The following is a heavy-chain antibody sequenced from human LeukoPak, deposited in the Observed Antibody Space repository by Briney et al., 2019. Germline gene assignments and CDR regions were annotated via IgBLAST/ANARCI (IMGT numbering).Heavy chain of an antibody. J-gene: IGHJ2*01. CDR2: ISASGGST. V-gene: IGHV3-23*01. Sequence: GGSLRLSCAASGFTFSSSAMSWVRQVPGKGLEWVSGISASGGSTSYADSVRGRFTISRDSSKNTLFLHMNTLRAEDTAIYYCAKDRTVGASYWYFDLWGRGTLVTVSS. CDR1: GFTFSSSA. D-gene: IGHD1-26*01. CDR3: AKDRTVGASYWYFDL.